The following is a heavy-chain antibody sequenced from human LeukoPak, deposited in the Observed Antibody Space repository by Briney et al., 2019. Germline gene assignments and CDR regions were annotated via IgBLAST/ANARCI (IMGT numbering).Heavy chain of an antibody. CDR3: AKDLNYYDSSGYKPDY. CDR2: ISYDGSNK. V-gene: IGHV3-30*18. D-gene: IGHD3-22*01. CDR1: GFTFSSYG. J-gene: IGHJ4*02. Sequence: GGSLRLSCAASGFTFSSYGMHWVRQAPGKGLEWVAVISYDGSNKYYADSVKGRFTISRDNSKNTLYLQMNSLRAEDTAVYYCAKDLNYYDSSGYKPDYWGQGTLVTVSS.